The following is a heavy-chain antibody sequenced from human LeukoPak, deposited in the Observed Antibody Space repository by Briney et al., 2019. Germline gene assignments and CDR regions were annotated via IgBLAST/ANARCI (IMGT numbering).Heavy chain of an antibody. CDR2: ISHGGNT. CDR3: ARDNVAIPGTRNMYNWFDP. D-gene: IGHD6-13*01. V-gene: IGHV4-38-2*02. J-gene: IGHJ5*02. CDR1: TSSISSDSY. Sequence: SETLSLTCTVSTSSISSDSYWGWLRQSPGKGLEWIATISHGGNTYYNPSFKSRVTIFVDTSKSQFSLRLRSVTAADTAVYYCARDNVAIPGTRNMYNWFDPWGQGTLVTVSS.